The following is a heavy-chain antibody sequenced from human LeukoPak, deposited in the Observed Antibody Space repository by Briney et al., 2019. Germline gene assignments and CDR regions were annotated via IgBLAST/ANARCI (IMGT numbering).Heavy chain of an antibody. CDR1: GFTFNTYG. J-gene: IGHJ4*02. V-gene: IGHV3-30*03. D-gene: IGHD3-22*01. CDR2: ISYDGSNK. CDR3: AREWFYDSSGYYVY. Sequence: GGSLRLSCAASGFTFNTYGMHWVRQAPGKGLEWVAVISYDGSNKYYVDSVKGRFTISRDNSKNTLYLQMNSLRDEDTAVYYCAREWFYDSSGYYVYWGQGTLVTVSS.